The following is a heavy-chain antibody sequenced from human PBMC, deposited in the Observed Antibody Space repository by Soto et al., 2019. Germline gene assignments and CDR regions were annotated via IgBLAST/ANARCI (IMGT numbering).Heavy chain of an antibody. CDR2: INAGNGST. D-gene: IGHD2-2*01. J-gene: IGHJ4*02. V-gene: IGHV1-3*01. CDR1: GYTFTNYA. Sequence: QVQHVQSGTEVKQPGASVKVSCRASGYTFTNYAIHWVSQAPGQRPEWMGWINAGNGSTEYSQQFQARVTITRDTSARTAYMEVSGLRFEDTAVYYCARGSEPAYSTWYVNGDFWGQGTLVTVSS. CDR3: ARGSEPAYSTWYVNGDF.